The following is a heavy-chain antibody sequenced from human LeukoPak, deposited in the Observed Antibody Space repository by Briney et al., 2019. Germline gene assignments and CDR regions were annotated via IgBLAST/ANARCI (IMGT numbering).Heavy chain of an antibody. CDR1: GFTFSSYA. CDR2: ISGSDGNT. D-gene: IGHD2-2*02. V-gene: IGHV3-23*01. Sequence: GGSLRLSCAASGFTFSSYAMSWVRQAPGKGLEWVSAISGSDGNTYYADSVKGRFTISRDNSKNTLFLQLNSLRAEDTAIYYCAKLRVPAAIRPFDYWGQGILVTVSS. J-gene: IGHJ4*02. CDR3: AKLRVPAAIRPFDY.